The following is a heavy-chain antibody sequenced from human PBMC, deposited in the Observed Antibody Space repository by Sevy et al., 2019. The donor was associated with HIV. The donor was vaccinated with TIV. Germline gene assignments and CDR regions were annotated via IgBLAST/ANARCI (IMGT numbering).Heavy chain of an antibody. J-gene: IGHJ6*02. Sequence: GGSLRLSCAASRFTFSSYGMHWVRQAPGKGLEWVAVISYDGSNKYYADSVKGRFTISRDNSKNTLYLQMNSLRAEDTAVYYCAKDLRRIAAAGDYYYYGMDVWGQGTTVTVSS. V-gene: IGHV3-30*18. CDR3: AKDLRRIAAAGDYYYYGMDV. D-gene: IGHD6-13*01. CDR2: ISYDGSNK. CDR1: RFTFSSYG.